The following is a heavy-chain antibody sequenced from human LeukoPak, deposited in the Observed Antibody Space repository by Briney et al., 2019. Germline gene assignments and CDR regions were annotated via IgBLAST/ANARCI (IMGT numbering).Heavy chain of an antibody. V-gene: IGHV3-53*01. J-gene: IGHJ6*02. CDR2: IYSGGST. D-gene: IGHD3-10*01. CDR1: GFDFSESY. CDR3: AGPTYGSGIYYGMDV. Sequence: GGSLRLSCEASGFDFSESYLSWVRQAPGKGPEWVSVIYSGGSTYHADSVKGRFTISRDNSNNTLYLQMNSLRVEDTAVYYCAGPTYGSGIYYGMDVWGQGTTVTVSS.